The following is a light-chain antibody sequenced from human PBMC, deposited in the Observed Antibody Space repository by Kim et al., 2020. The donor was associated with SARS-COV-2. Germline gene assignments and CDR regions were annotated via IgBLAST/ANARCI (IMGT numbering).Light chain of an antibody. CDR2: DAS. V-gene: IGKV1-5*01. Sequence: ASVGGTVTITGRASQSISTSLAWYQQKPGKAPKLLIYDASSLESGVPSRFSGSGSGTEFTLTINSLQPGDSATYFCQQYNSYAVTFGGGTKVEIK. J-gene: IGKJ4*01. CDR1: QSISTS. CDR3: QQYNSYAVT.